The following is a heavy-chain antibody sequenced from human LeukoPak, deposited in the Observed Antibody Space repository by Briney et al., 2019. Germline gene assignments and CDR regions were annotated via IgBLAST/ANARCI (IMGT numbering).Heavy chain of an antibody. D-gene: IGHD1-26*01. V-gene: IGHV3-23*01. J-gene: IGHJ6*04. CDR2: VSGSGGNT. CDR3: ARDLGAYYYGMDV. CDR1: GFTFSSYA. Sequence: PGASLRLSCAASGFTFSSYAITWVRQAPGKGLEWVSAVSGSGGNTSYADSVKGRFTISRDNAKNSLYLQMNSLRAEDTAVYYCARDLGAYYYGMDVWGKGTTVTVSS.